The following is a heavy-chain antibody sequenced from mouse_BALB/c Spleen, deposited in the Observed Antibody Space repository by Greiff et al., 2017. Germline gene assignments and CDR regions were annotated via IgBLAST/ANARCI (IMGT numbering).Heavy chain of an antibody. Sequence: EVQVIESGAGLVQPGGSLKLSCAASGFAFTSYWMRWVRQAPGKGLEWIGEINPDSSTINYTPSLKDKFIISRDNANNTLYLQMSKVRSEDTALYYCARAGGNYVGWFAYWGQGTLVTVSA. CDR2: INPDSSTI. D-gene: IGHD2-1*01. V-gene: IGHV4-1*02. J-gene: IGHJ3*01. CDR1: GFAFTSYW. CDR3: ARAGGNYVGWFAY.